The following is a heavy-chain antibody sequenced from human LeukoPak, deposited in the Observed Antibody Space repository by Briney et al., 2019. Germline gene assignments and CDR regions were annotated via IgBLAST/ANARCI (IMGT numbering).Heavy chain of an antibody. Sequence: GGSLRLSCAASGFTVITNDMTWVRQAPGKGLEWVSVLYSDGNTKYADSVQGRFTISRDNAKNSLYLQMSSLRAEDTAVYYCARDETSRAHPLWGQGTLVTVSS. CDR2: LYSDGNT. CDR1: GFTVITND. J-gene: IGHJ4*02. CDR3: ARDETSRAHPL. V-gene: IGHV3-53*01.